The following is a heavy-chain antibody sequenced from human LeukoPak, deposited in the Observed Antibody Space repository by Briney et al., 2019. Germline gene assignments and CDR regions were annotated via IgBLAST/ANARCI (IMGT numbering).Heavy chain of an antibody. CDR1: GFAFSNFA. V-gene: IGHV3-23*01. Sequence: GGSLRLSCAASGFAFSNFAMSWVRQAPGKGLEWVSAMSGSGYYTYYVESVKGRFTISRDNSKNTLYLHMNSLRADDTAVYYCASSREGRDQLLPYYYYMDVWGKGTTVTVSS. CDR3: ASSREGRDQLLPYYYYMDV. D-gene: IGHD2-2*01. CDR2: MSGSGYYT. J-gene: IGHJ6*03.